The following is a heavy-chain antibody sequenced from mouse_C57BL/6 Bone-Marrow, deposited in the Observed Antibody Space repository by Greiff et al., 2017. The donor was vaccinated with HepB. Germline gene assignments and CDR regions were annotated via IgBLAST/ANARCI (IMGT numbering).Heavy chain of an antibody. CDR2: IDPETGGT. Sequence: VQLQQSGAELVRPRASVTLSCKASGYTFTDYEMHWVKQTPVHGLEWIGAIDPETGGTAYNQKFKGKAILTADKSSSTAYMELRSLTSEDSAVYYCTGREAYYYGSSPYYFDYWGQGTTLTVSS. V-gene: IGHV1-15*01. J-gene: IGHJ2*01. D-gene: IGHD1-1*01. CDR1: GYTFTDYE. CDR3: TGREAYYYGSSPYYFDY.